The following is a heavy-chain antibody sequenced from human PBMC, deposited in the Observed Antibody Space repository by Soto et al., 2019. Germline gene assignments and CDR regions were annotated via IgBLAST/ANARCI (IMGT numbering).Heavy chain of an antibody. D-gene: IGHD1-26*01. CDR2: IYPGDSDT. CDR1: GYSFTSYW. CDR3: ARSGGATSPFDY. Sequence: GEALKISWKGSGYSFTSYWIGWVRQMPGKGLEWMGIIYPGDSDTRYSPSFQGQVTISADKSISTAYLQWSSLKASDTAMYCARSGGATSPFDYWGQGTLVTVSS. V-gene: IGHV5-51*01. J-gene: IGHJ4*02.